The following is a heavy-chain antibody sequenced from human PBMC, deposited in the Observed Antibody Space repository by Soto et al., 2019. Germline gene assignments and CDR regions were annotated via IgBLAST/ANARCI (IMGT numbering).Heavy chain of an antibody. CDR3: AGGYGDYVEDYYYGMDV. Sequence: QVQLVQSGAEVKKPGSSVKVSCKASGGTFSSYAISWVRQAPGQGLEWMGGIIPIFGTANYAQKFQGRVRIDADEATSTADMELSRRRSEDTAVYYCAGGYGDYVEDYYYGMDVWGQGTTVTVSS. J-gene: IGHJ6*02. CDR1: GGTFSSYA. D-gene: IGHD4-17*01. CDR2: IIPIFGTA. V-gene: IGHV1-69*12.